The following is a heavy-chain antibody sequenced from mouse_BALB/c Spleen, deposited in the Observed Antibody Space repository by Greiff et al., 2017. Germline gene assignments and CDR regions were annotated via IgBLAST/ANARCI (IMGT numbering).Heavy chain of an antibody. Sequence: EVKLQESGPGLVKPSQSLSLTCTVTGYSITSDYAWNWIRQFPGNKLEWMGYISYSGSTSYNPSLKSRISITRDTSKNQFFLQLISVTTEDTATYYCAKASTMITTAWFAYWGQGTLVTVSA. D-gene: IGHD2-4*01. CDR1: GYSITSDYA. J-gene: IGHJ3*01. V-gene: IGHV3-2*02. CDR3: AKASTMITTAWFAY. CDR2: ISYSGST.